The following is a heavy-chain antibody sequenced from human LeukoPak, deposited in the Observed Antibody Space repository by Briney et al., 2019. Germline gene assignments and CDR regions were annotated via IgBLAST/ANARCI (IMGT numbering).Heavy chain of an antibody. CDR2: ISWDGGST. D-gene: IGHD2-2*03. Sequence: GGSLRLSCAASGFTFDDYAMHWVRQAPRKGLEWVSLISWDGGSTYYADSVKGRFTISRDNSKNSLYLQMNSLRAEDTALYYCAKGAGYCSSTSCYFPLDYWGQGTLVTVSS. J-gene: IGHJ4*02. CDR3: AKGAGYCSSTSCYFPLDY. CDR1: GFTFDDYA. V-gene: IGHV3-43D*03.